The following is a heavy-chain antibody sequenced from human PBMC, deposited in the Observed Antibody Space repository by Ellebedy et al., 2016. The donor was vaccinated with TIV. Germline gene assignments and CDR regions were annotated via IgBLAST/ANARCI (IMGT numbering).Heavy chain of an antibody. V-gene: IGHV1-18*04. CDR2: ITAYNGNT. J-gene: IGHJ4*02. Sequence: ASVKVSCKASGYIFTIYGINWVRQAPGQGLEWMGSITAYNGNTKYAQKFQGRVSMTTDPSTITAYMELRSLRYDDTALYYCARDLVHFESRGYYSEYWGQGTLVTVSS. CDR3: ARDLVHFESRGYYSEY. CDR1: GYIFTIYG. D-gene: IGHD3-22*01.